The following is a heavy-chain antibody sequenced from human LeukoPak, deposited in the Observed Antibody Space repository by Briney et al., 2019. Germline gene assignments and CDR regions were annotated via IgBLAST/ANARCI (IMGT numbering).Heavy chain of an antibody. J-gene: IGHJ4*02. V-gene: IGHV3-23*01. Sequence: LAGGSLRLSCAASGFTFSSYAMTWVRQAPVKGLEWVSAISGSGGSTYYADSVKGRFTISRDNSKNTLYLQMNSLRAEDTAVYYCAKTLTYYYDSSGYYTFDYWGQGTLVTVSS. D-gene: IGHD3-22*01. CDR3: AKTLTYYYDSSGYYTFDY. CDR2: ISGSGGST. CDR1: GFTFSSYA.